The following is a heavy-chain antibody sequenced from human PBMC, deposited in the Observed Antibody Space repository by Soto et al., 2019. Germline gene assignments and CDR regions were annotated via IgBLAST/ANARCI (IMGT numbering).Heavy chain of an antibody. CDR2: IKQDGSEK. D-gene: IGHD6-6*01. J-gene: IGHJ4*02. CDR3: ARDKGCRYGSSSCYFDY. Sequence: GGSLRLSCAASGFTFSSYWMSWVRQAPGKGLEWVANIKQDGSEKYYVDSVKGRFTISRDNAKNSLYLQMNSLRAEDTAVYYCARDKGCRYGSSSCYFDYWGQGTLVTVSS. CDR1: GFTFSSYW. V-gene: IGHV3-7*01.